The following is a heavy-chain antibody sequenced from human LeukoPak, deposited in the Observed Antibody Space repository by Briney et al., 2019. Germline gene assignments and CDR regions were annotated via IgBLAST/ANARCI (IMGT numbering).Heavy chain of an antibody. CDR2: INSDGSTT. V-gene: IGHV3-74*01. D-gene: IGHD5-18*01. CDR3: TKEEQQLWFFDY. Sequence: PGGSLRLSCAASGFTFSNFWMHWVRQAPGKGLVWVSRINSDGSTTTYADSVKGRFTISRDNSKNTLYLQMNSLRAEDTAVYYCTKEEQQLWFFDYWGQGTLVTVSS. CDR1: GFTFSNFW. J-gene: IGHJ4*02.